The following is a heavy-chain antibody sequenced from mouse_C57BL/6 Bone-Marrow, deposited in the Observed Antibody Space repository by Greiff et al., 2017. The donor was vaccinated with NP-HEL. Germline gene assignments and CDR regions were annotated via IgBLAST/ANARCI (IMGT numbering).Heavy chain of an antibody. J-gene: IGHJ4*01. V-gene: IGHV1-81*01. D-gene: IGHD1-1*01. CDR1: GYTFTSYG. Sequence: QVQLKESGAELARPGASVKLSCKASGYTFTSYGISWVKQRTGQGLEWIGEIYPRSGNTYYNEKFKGKATLTADKSSSTAYMELRSLTSEDSAVYFCARDYGSSYTYYAMDYWGQGTSVTVSS. CDR3: ARDYGSSYTYYAMDY. CDR2: IYPRSGNT.